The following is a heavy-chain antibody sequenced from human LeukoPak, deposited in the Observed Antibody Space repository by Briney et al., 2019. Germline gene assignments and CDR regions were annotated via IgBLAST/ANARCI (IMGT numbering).Heavy chain of an antibody. V-gene: IGHV1-18*04. Sequence: ASVKVSCKASGYTFTSYGISWVRQAPGQGLEWMGWISAYNGNTNYAQKLQGRVTMTTDTSTSTAYMELRSLRSDDTAVYYCARSLGRYYYYGMDVWGKGTTVTVSS. J-gene: IGHJ6*04. CDR1: GYTFTSYG. CDR2: ISAYNGNT. CDR3: ARSLGRYYYYGMDV.